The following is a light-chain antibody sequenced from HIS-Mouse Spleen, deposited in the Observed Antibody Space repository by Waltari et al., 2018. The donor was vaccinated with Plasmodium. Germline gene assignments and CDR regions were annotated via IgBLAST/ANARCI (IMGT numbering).Light chain of an antibody. V-gene: IGLV3-10*01. CDR3: YATDSSGNHRV. CDR2: EDS. Sequence: SYELTQPPSVSVSPGQTARITCPGDALPKKYAYWYQQKSGEAPVLVIYEDSKRPSGKPARVYGSSSGTMATVSISGAQVEDEADYYCYATDSSGNHRVFGGGTKLTVL. CDR1: ALPKKY. J-gene: IGLJ3*02.